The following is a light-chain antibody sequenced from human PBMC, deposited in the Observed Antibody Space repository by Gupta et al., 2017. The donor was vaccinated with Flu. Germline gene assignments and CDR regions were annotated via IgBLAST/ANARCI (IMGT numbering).Light chain of an antibody. CDR2: AAS. CDR3: LQSKTYPLT. V-gene: IGKV1-17*02. CDR1: QAIGND. J-gene: IGKJ4*01. Sequence: DMQMTQSPSSLSASVEDRVTITCRESQAIGNDLGWYQQKPGQAPKRLIYAASSLQTGVPSRFSGRGSGTEFTRTVNNRQPEEFANYFCLQSKTYPLTVGGGTKVDIK.